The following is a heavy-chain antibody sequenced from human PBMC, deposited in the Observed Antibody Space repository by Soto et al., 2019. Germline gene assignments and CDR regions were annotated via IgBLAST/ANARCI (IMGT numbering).Heavy chain of an antibody. V-gene: IGHV1-46*01. CDR3: ARAGGLLTASWNYVL. CDR2: INTRTGST. CDR1: GYSFTTYR. J-gene: IGHJ2*01. Sequence: QVQLVQSGADVKKPGTSVKVSCKAAGYSFTTYRMYWVRQAPGQGLEWMGMINTRTGSTRYAQKCQDRLILHRHSCTTTFYMELSIMISDDAAVYSCARAGGLLTASWNYVLWGPGTLVTVSS. D-gene: IGHD2-15*01.